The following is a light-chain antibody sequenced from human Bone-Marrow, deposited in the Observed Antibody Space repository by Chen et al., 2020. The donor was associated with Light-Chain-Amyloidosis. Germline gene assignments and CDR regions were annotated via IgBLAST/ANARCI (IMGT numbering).Light chain of an antibody. CDR3: SSFTRNNALV. V-gene: IGLV2-14*03. J-gene: IGLJ2*01. CDR2: DVT. CDR1: SSDVGGYNY. Sequence: QSALTQSASVSGSPRQSITISCPGTSSDVGGYNYGSWYQQHPGKAPKLIIYDVTYRPSGVSNRFSGSKSGNTASLTISGLQAEDEADYYCSSFTRNNALVFGGGTKLTVL.